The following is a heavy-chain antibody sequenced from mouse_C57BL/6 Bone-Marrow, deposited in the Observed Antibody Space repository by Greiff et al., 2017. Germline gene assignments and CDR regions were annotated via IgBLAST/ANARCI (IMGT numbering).Heavy chain of an antibody. V-gene: IGHV14-4*01. J-gene: IGHJ2*01. CDR2: IAPEIGDT. CDR3: SSFDGNYFDF. CDR1: GFNIKDDY. D-gene: IGHD2-3*01. Sequence: EVQLQQSGAELVRPGASVKLSCTASGFNIKDDYIHWVKQRPEQGLEWIGWIAPEIGDTEYASKFQGKATITSDTSSNTTYLQLSHLTSEDTAVYYCSSFDGNYFDFWGQGTPLTVAS.